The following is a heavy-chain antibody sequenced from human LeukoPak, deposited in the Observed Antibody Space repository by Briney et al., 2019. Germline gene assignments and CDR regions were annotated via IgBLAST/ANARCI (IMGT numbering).Heavy chain of an antibody. J-gene: IGHJ6*03. CDR2: IYTSGST. V-gene: IGHV4-61*02. D-gene: IGHD3-22*01. CDR1: GGSISSSSYY. CDR3: ARGQRYYYDSSGYKGSRYYYYYMDV. Sequence: PSETLSLTCTVSGGSISSSSYYWSWIRQPAGKGLEWIGRIYTSGSTNYNPSLKSRVTMSVDTSKNQFSLKLSSVTAADTAVYYCARGQRYYYDSSGYKGSRYYYYYMDVWGKGTTVTISS.